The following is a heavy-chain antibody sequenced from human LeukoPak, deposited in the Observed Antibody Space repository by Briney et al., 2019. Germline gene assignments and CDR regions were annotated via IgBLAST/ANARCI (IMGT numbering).Heavy chain of an antibody. CDR2: ISSNGGST. J-gene: IGHJ1*01. CDR3: VKGPPGRVSGSYFNRYFQH. CDR1: GFTFSSYA. Sequence: QPGGSLRLSCSASGFTFSSYAMHWVRQAPGKGLEYVSAISSNGGSTYYADSVKGRFTISRDNSKNTLYLQMSSLRAEDAAVYYCVKGPPGRVSGSYFNRYFQHWGQGTLVTVSS. D-gene: IGHD1-26*01. V-gene: IGHV3-64D*06.